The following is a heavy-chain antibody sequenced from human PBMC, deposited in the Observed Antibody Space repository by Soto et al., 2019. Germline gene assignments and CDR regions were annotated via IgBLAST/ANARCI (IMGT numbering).Heavy chain of an antibody. D-gene: IGHD6-19*01. J-gene: IGHJ4*02. CDR3: TRGAGYSSGWYDY. CDR2: IYSGGTT. CDR1: GFTVSSNF. V-gene: IGHV3-53*04. Sequence: EVQLVESGGGLVQPGGSLRLSCAASGFTVSSNFMSWVRQAPGKGVEWVSVIYSGGTTYYADSVKGRFTISRHNSKNTLYLQMKSLRAEDTAVYYCTRGAGYSSGWYDYWGQGTLVTVSS.